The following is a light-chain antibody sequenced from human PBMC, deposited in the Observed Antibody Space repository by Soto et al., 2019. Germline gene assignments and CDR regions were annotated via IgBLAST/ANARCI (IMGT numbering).Light chain of an antibody. CDR2: GAS. CDR3: QQYGSSPRT. CDR1: QTINNNY. J-gene: IGKJ1*01. V-gene: IGKV3-20*01. Sequence: EIVLTQSPGTLSLSPGERATLSCRASQTINNNYLAWYQQKPGQAPRLLIYGASSRATGIPDRFSGSGSGTDFTLTISRLEPEDFAVYYCQQYGSSPRTFGQGTKV.